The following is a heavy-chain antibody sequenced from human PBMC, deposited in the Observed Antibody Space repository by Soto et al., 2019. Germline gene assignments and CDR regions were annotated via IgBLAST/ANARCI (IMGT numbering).Heavy chain of an antibody. J-gene: IGHJ4*02. CDR1: GFTFSSYG. CDR2: IWYDGSNK. V-gene: IGHV3-33*01. Sequence: QVQLVESGGGVVQPGRSLRLSCAASGFTFSSYGMHWVRQAPGKGLEWVAVIWYDGSNKYYADSVKGRFTTSRDNSKNTLYLQMNSLRAEDTAVYYCARDSAMASGSLDYWGQGTLVTVSS. D-gene: IGHD5-18*01. CDR3: ARDSAMASGSLDY.